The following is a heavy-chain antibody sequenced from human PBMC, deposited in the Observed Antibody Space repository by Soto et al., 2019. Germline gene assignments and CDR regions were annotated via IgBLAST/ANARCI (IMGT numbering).Heavy chain of an antibody. V-gene: IGHV3-74*01. CDR3: ARGGWRSDYLDY. CDR1: GFTFSNYW. D-gene: IGHD6-19*01. Sequence: EVQLVESGGGLVQPGGSLRLSCAVSGFTFSNYWMHWVRQAPGEGLVWVSRVNSDGTSTNHADSVKGRITISRDNAKNTVYLQVNSLRAEDTAVYYCARGGWRSDYLDYWGQGTLVTVSS. J-gene: IGHJ4*02. CDR2: VNSDGTST.